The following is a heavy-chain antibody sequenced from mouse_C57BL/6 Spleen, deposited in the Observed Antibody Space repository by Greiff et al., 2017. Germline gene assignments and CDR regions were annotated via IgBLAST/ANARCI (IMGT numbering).Heavy chain of an antibody. V-gene: IGHV14-4*01. CDR1: GFNIKDDY. CDR2: IDPENGDT. CDR3: TLSYYDHAGDY. D-gene: IGHD2-4*01. J-gene: IGHJ2*01. Sequence: VQLQQSGAELVRPGASVKLSCTASGFNIKDDYMHWVKQRPEQGLEWIGWIDPENGDTEYASKFQGKATITADTSSNTAYLQLSSLTSEDTAVYYCTLSYYDHAGDYWGQGTTLTVSS.